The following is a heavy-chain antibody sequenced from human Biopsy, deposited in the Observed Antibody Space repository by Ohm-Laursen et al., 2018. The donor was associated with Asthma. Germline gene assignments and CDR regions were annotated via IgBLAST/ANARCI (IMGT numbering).Heavy chain of an antibody. V-gene: IGHV4-31*11. CDR2: IYYSGET. D-gene: IGHD5-18*01. J-gene: IGHJ4*02. CDR1: GASITTSPSY. CDR3: ARNLPGYTYGPFED. Sequence: TLSLTCAVSGASITTSPSYWSWLRLLPGKGLGLIGCIYYSGETFFNPSLKNPLFMSLDSSKNQFSLKMTSVTVADTAVYFCARNLPGYTYGPFEDWGQGTLVTVPS.